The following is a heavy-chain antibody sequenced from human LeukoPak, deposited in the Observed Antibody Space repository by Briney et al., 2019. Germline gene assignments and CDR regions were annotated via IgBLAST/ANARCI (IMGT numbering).Heavy chain of an antibody. CDR2: INPNSGGT. Sequence: ASVKVSCKASGYTFTGYYMHWVRQAPGQGLEWMGRINPNSGGTNYAQKFQGRVTMTRDMSISTAYMELSRLRSDETAVYYCARAALWFGELLDGMDVWGQGTTVTVSS. CDR3: ARAALWFGELLDGMDV. V-gene: IGHV1-2*06. J-gene: IGHJ6*02. CDR1: GYTFTGYY. D-gene: IGHD3-10*01.